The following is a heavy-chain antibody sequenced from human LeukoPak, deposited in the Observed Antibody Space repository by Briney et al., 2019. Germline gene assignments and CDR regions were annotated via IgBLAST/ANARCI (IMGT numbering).Heavy chain of an antibody. CDR1: GYTFTSYD. Sequence: ASVKVSCKASGYTFTSYDINWVRQATGQGLEWMGWMNPNSGNTGYAQKFQGRVTMTRNTSISTAYMELSSLRSEDTAVYYCARGLMAAAGTDWFDPWGQGTLVIVSS. CDR2: MNPNSGNT. D-gene: IGHD6-13*01. J-gene: IGHJ5*02. V-gene: IGHV1-8*01. CDR3: ARGLMAAAGTDWFDP.